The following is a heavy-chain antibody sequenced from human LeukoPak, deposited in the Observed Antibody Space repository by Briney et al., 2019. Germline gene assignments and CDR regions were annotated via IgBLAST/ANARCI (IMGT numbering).Heavy chain of an antibody. Sequence: GGSRRLSCAASGFAFVSYPMTWSRRAPGKGLEWVSDFSSSGGSTYYADSVKGRFTISRDNSKNTLYLQMNSLRAENTAVYYCAKDHLFLYYYDSSGYPPTWGQGTLVTVSS. CDR3: AKDHLFLYYYDSSGYPPT. CDR1: GFAFVSYP. D-gene: IGHD3-22*01. J-gene: IGHJ4*02. CDR2: FSSSGGST. V-gene: IGHV3-23*01.